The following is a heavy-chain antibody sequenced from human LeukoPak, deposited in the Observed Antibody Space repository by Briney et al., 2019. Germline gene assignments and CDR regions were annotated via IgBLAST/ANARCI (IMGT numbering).Heavy chain of an antibody. CDR1: GFSLTTSAVG. J-gene: IGHJ4*02. Sequence: SGPTLVNPTQTLTLTCTFSGFSLTTSAVGVGWIRQPPGKALEWLGTIYWNDDKRYSPSLKSRLTITKDTSKNQVVLTMTNMDPVDTATYYCSHRDYGDYAFDYWGQGTLVTVSS. CDR2: IYWNDDK. CDR3: SHRDYGDYAFDY. D-gene: IGHD4-17*01. V-gene: IGHV2-5*01.